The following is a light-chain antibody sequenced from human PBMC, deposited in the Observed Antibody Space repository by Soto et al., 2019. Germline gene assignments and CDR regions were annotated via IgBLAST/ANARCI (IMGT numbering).Light chain of an antibody. V-gene: IGKV1-5*01. CDR1: QSISRW. J-gene: IGKJ1*01. Sequence: TTQSPSTQSESVGARDTNTYRASQSISRWLAWDQQKPGKDPKLLIHDATSLESGVPSRFSGSGSGTEFTLTISSLQPEDFATYYCQQYSSYWTFAQGTKVDIK. CDR2: DAT. CDR3: QQYSSYWT.